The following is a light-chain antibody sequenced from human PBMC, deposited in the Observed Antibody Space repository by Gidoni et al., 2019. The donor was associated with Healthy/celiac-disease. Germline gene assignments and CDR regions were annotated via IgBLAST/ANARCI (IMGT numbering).Light chain of an antibody. V-gene: IGKV3-11*01. CDR3: QQRSNWSLT. Sequence: ELVLTQSPATLSLSPGERATLSCRASQSVSSYLAWYQQKPGQAPRLLIYDASNRATGIPARFSGSGSGTDFTLTSSSLEPEDFAVYYCQQRSNWSLTFGGGTKVEIK. CDR1: QSVSSY. J-gene: IGKJ4*01. CDR2: DAS.